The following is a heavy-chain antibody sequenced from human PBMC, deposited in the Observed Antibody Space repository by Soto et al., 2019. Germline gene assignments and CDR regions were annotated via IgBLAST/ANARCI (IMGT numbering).Heavy chain of an antibody. V-gene: IGHV3-23*01. D-gene: IGHD3-9*01. J-gene: IGHJ4*02. CDR3: ARDRALGYDILTGYYTRTILFDY. CDR2: ISGSGGNT. Sequence: PGGSLRLSCAASGFTFSSYAMSWVRQAPGKGLEWVSAISGSGGNTNYAQKLQGRVTMSTDTSTSTAYMELRSLRSDDTAVYYCARDRALGYDILTGYYTRTILFDYWGQGTLVTVSS. CDR1: GFTFSSYA.